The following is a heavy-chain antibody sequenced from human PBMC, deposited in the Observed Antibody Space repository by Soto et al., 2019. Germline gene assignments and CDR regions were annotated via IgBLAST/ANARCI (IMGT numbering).Heavy chain of an antibody. V-gene: IGHV3-23*01. CDR2: INKSGSST. Sequence: PGGSLRLSCAASGFTFSSYAMSWVRQAPGKGLEWVSDINKSGSSTHYADSVEGRFTISRDNSNNTLYLQMRSLTAEDTAFYYCARYYYDRLAGHLQHWGQGTLVTVSS. J-gene: IGHJ1*01. D-gene: IGHD3-22*01. CDR1: GFTFSSYA. CDR3: ARYYYDRLAGHLQH.